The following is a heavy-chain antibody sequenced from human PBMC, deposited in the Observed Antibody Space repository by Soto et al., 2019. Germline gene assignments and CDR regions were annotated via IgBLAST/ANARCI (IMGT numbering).Heavy chain of an antibody. CDR1: GYTFTSYG. J-gene: IGHJ6*03. CDR2: ISAYNGNT. CDR3: ARVGLSSHPLYGDYDRVYYYYYMDV. D-gene: IGHD4-17*01. V-gene: IGHV1-18*01. Sequence: QVQLVQSGAEVKKPGASVKVSCKASGYTFTSYGISWVRQAPGQGLEWMGWISAYNGNTNYAQKLKGRVTMTTDTSTSTTYMELRSLRSDDTAVYYCARVGLSSHPLYGDYDRVYYYYYMDVWGKGTTVTVSS.